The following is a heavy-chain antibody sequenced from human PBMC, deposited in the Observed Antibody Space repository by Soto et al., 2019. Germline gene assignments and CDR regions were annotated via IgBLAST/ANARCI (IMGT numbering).Heavy chain of an antibody. D-gene: IGHD2-15*01. V-gene: IGHV3-21*01. J-gene: IGHJ6*02. Sequence: GGSLRLSCAASGFTFRDYSLNWVRRAPGKGLEWVSSISSSSYIYYADSVKGRFTISRDNAKNSLYLQMNSLRAEDTAVYYCARAYCSGGSCSPFKYYYYGMDVWGQGTTVTVSS. CDR1: GFTFRDYS. CDR3: ARAYCSGGSCSPFKYYYYGMDV. CDR2: ISSSSYI.